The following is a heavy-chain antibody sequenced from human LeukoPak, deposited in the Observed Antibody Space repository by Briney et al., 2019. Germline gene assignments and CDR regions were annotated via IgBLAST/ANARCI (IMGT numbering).Heavy chain of an antibody. V-gene: IGHV1-2*06. CDR3: VRGSSTRLLPVLGDY. J-gene: IGHJ4*02. CDR2: INPNSGGT. Sequence: ASVKVSCKTSGYTFTGYYMHWVRQAPGQGLEWMGRINPNSGGTNYAQRFQGRVTVTRDTSISTAYMELSRLRSDDTAFYYCVRGSSTRLLPVLGDYWGQGNLVTVSS. D-gene: IGHD2-2*01. CDR1: GYTFTGYY.